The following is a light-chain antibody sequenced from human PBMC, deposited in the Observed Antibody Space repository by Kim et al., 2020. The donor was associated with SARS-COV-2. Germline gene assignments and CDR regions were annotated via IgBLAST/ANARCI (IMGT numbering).Light chain of an antibody. CDR2: GAS. CDR3: QQYNNWPRT. CDR1: QSLSSN. V-gene: IGKV3-15*01. J-gene: IGKJ1*01. Sequence: IVMTQSPATLSVSPGERATLSCRASQSLSSNLVWYQQKPGQAPRLLIYGASTRATGIPARFSGSGSGTEFTLTISSLQSEDFAVYYCQQYNNWPRTFGQGTKVDIK.